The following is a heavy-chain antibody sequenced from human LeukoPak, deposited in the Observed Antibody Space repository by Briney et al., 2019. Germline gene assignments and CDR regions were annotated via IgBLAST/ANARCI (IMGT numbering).Heavy chain of an antibody. D-gene: IGHD5-18*01. CDR3: AKRRGYSYGELDY. Sequence: GGSLRLSCAASEFTFSSYSMNWVRQAPGKGLEWVSYISSSGSTIYYADSVKGRFTISRDNAKNSLYLQMNSLRAEDTAVYFCAKRRGYSYGELDYWGQGTLVTVSS. CDR1: EFTFSSYS. J-gene: IGHJ4*02. CDR2: ISSSGSTI. V-gene: IGHV3-48*04.